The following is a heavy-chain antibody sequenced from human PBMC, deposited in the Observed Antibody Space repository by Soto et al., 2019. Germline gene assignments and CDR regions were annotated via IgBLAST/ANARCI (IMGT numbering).Heavy chain of an antibody. J-gene: IGHJ4*02. CDR2: INHSGST. CDR3: ARVRGLLWFGLKNDY. V-gene: IGHV4-34*01. D-gene: IGHD3-10*01. CDR1: GGSFSGYY. Sequence: SETLSLTCAVYGGSFSGYYWSWIRQPPGKGLEWIGEINHSGSTNYNPSLKSRVTISVETSKNQFSLKLSSVTAADTAVYYCARVRGLLWFGLKNDYWGQGTLVTVSS.